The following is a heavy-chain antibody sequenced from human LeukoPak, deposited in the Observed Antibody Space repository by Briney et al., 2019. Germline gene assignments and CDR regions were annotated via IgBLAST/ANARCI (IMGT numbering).Heavy chain of an antibody. D-gene: IGHD3-22*01. Sequence: GESLKISCQGSGYSFTSYWIGWVRQMPGKGLEWMGIIYPGDSDTRYSPSFQGQVTISADKSISTAYLQWSSLKASDTAMYYCARPLRYYDSSIPWAFDIWGQGTMVTVSS. CDR1: GYSFTSYW. CDR2: IYPGDSDT. J-gene: IGHJ3*02. CDR3: ARPLRYYDSSIPWAFDI. V-gene: IGHV5-51*01.